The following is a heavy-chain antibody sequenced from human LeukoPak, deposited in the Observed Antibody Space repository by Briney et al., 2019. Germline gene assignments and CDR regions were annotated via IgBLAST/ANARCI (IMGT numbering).Heavy chain of an antibody. J-gene: IGHJ3*02. CDR3: ARYRPSSDAFDI. Sequence: SVKVSCTASGGTFSSYAISWVRQAPGQGLEWMGGIIPIFGTANYAQKLQGRVTITADESTSTAYMELSSLRSEDTAVYYCARYRPSSDAFDIWGQGTMVTVSA. D-gene: IGHD2-2*01. CDR1: GGTFSSYA. V-gene: IGHV1-69*13. CDR2: IIPIFGTA.